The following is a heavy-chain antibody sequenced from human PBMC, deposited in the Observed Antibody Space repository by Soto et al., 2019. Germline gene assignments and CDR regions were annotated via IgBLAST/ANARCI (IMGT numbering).Heavy chain of an antibody. CDR3: SGGGRPGQIDWFDP. CDR2: IYRYGST. D-gene: IGHD2-21*01. Sequence: QVQLQESGPRLVKPSGTLSLTCAVYGGSLSSCNWWSWVRQPPGKGLEWIGEIYRYGSTSYNPSLKSRFTFAVDKSKNQISLEMTSLTAADTAVYFCSGGGRPGQIDWFDPWGQGILVTVSS. J-gene: IGHJ5*02. V-gene: IGHV4-4*02. CDR1: GGSLSSCNW.